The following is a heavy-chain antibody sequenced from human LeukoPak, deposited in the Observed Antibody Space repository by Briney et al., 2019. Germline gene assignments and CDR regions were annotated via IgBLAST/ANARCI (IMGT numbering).Heavy chain of an antibody. D-gene: IGHD3-3*01. J-gene: IGHJ6*03. Sequence: SETLSLTCTVSGGSISSYYWSWIQQPPGKGLEWIGDIYYSGSTNYNPSLKSRVTISVDTSKNQFSLKLSSVTAADTAVYYCARGIGVWANFYYYYMDVWGKGTTVTVSS. CDR2: IYYSGST. V-gene: IGHV4-59*01. CDR1: GGSISSYY. CDR3: ARGIGVWANFYYYYMDV.